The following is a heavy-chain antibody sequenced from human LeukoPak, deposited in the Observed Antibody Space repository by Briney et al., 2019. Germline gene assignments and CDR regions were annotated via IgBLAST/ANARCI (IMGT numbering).Heavy chain of an antibody. D-gene: IGHD3-9*01. CDR3: ARGYYDTLTGPDY. CDR1: GFTFSTYS. CDR2: ISSSSSYI. V-gene: IGHV3-21*01. Sequence: GGSLRLSCAASGFTFSTYSMTWVRQAPGKGLEWVSSISSSSSYIYYADSVKGRVTISRDNAKNSLYLQMNSLRAEDTAVYYCARGYYDTLTGPDYWGQGTLVTVSS. J-gene: IGHJ4*02.